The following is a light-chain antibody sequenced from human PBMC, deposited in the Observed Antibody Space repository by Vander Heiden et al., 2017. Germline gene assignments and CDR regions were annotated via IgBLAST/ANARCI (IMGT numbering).Light chain of an antibody. V-gene: IGKV1-39*01. Sequence: EIQMTQSPSSLPASVGDRVTVTCRASQTLINYLSWYQQKPGKAPKLLIYGAYNLQSGVPSRFSGSGSGTEFTLTISSLQPEDFATYYCQQSYTIPYTFGQGTRLEIK. CDR2: GAY. CDR3: QQSYTIPYT. J-gene: IGKJ2*01. CDR1: QTLINY.